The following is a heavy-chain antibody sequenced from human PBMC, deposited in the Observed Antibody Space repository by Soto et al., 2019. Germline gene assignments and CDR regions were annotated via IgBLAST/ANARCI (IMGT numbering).Heavy chain of an antibody. D-gene: IGHD3-22*01. J-gene: IGHJ4*02. Sequence: GASVKVSCKASGGTFXSYAISWVRQAPGQGLEWMGGIIPIFGTANYAQKFQGRVTITADESTSTAYMELSSLRSEDTAVYYCARATYYYDSSGYYLDYWGQGTLVTVSS. CDR1: GGTFXSYA. CDR2: IIPIFGTA. V-gene: IGHV1-69*13. CDR3: ARATYYYDSSGYYLDY.